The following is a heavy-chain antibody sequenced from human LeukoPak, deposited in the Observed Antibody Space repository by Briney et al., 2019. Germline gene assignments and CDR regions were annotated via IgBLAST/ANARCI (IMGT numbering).Heavy chain of an antibody. J-gene: IGHJ4*02. CDR2: IYYSGST. D-gene: IGHD1-26*01. CDR3: ARHLGGATTQ. CDR1: GGSISSYY. V-gene: IGHV4-59*08. Sequence: SETLSLTRTVSGGSISSYYWSWIRQPPGKGLEWIGYIYYSGSTNYNPSLKSRVTISVDTSKNQFSLKLSSVTAADTAVYYCARHLGGATTQWGQGALVTVSS.